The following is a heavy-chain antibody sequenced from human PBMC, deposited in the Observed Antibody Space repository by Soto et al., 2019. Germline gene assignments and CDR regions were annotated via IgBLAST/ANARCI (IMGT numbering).Heavy chain of an antibody. CDR2: IYSGGST. Sequence: EVQLVESGGGLVQPGGSLRLFCAASGFTVSRNYMSWVRQAPGKGLEWVSVIYSGGSTYYADSVKGRFTISRDNSKNTVYLQMNRQRAEDTAAYYSAREDKDFWSRYGSSYYYYYMDVWGKGTTVTVSS. J-gene: IGHJ6*03. D-gene: IGHD3-3*01. V-gene: IGHV3-66*01. CDR1: GFTVSRNY. CDR3: AREDKDFWSRYGSSYYYYYMDV.